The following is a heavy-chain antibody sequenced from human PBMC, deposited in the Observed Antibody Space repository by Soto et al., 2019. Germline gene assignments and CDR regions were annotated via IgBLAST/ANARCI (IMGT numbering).Heavy chain of an antibody. J-gene: IGHJ6*02. D-gene: IGHD6-19*01. CDR2: INPSGDTT. V-gene: IGHV1-46*01. CDR1: GYTFTRSG. CDR3: AADISSGWFSPYYYYGMDV. Sequence: ASVKVSCKTSGYTFTRSGISWVRQAPAQGLEWMGIINPSGDTTNYAQKFQGRVTMTRDTSTSTVYMELSSLRSEDTAVYYCAADISSGWFSPYYYYGMDVWGQGTTVTVSS.